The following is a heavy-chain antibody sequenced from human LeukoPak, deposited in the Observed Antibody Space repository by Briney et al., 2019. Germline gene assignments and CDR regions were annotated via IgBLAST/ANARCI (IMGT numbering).Heavy chain of an antibody. Sequence: SVKVSCKASGGTFSSYAISWVRQAPGQGLEWMGGIIPTFGTANYVQKFQGRVTITADESTSTAYMELSSLRSEDTAVYYCARVIDYGDYGFDYWGQGTLVTVSS. CDR1: GGTFSSYA. CDR3: ARVIDYGDYGFDY. D-gene: IGHD4-17*01. CDR2: IIPTFGTA. V-gene: IGHV1-69*13. J-gene: IGHJ4*02.